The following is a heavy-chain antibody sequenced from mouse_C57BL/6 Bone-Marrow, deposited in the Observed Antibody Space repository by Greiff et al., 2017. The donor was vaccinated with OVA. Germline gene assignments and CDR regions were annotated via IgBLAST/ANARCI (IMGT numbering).Heavy chain of an antibody. CDR2: INPNNGGT. CDR1: GYTFTDYY. CDR3: ARLSYYYAMDY. V-gene: IGHV1-26*01. J-gene: IGHJ4*01. Sequence: VQLQQSGPELVKPGASVKISCKASGYTFTDYYMNWVKQSHGKSLEWIGDINPNNGGTSYNQKFKGKATLTVDKSSSTAYMELCSLTSEDSAVYYCARLSYYYAMDYWGQGTSVTVSS.